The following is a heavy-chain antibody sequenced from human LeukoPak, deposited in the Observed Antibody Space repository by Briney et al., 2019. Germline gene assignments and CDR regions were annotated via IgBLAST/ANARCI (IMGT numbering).Heavy chain of an antibody. CDR1: GYTFTSYY. V-gene: IGHV1-18*04. J-gene: IGHJ5*02. D-gene: IGHD6-19*01. CDR3: ARTYSSGWFNWFDP. CDR2: ISAYNGNT. Sequence: ASVKVSCKASGYTFTSYYMHWVRQAPGQGLEWMGWISAYNGNTNYAQKLQGRVTMTTDTSTGTAYMELRSLRSDDTAVYYCARTYSSGWFNWFDPWGQGTLVTVSS.